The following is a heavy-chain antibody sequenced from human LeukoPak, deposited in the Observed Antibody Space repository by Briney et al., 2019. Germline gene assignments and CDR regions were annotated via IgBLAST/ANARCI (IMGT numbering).Heavy chain of an antibody. D-gene: IGHD2-15*01. Sequence: GASAKVSCKASGYTFTSYGISWVRQAPGQGLEWMGWISAYNGNTNYAQKLQGRVTMTTDTSTSTAYMELRSLRSDDTAVYYCASTPHCSGGSCYSTWGQGTLVTVSS. V-gene: IGHV1-18*01. CDR1: GYTFTSYG. J-gene: IGHJ5*02. CDR3: ASTPHCSGGSCYST. CDR2: ISAYNGNT.